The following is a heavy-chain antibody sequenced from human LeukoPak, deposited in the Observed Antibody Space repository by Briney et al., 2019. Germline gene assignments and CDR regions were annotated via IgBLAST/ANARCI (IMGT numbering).Heavy chain of an antibody. CDR2: ISYDGSNK. V-gene: IGHV3-30*18. D-gene: IGHD4-11*01. J-gene: IGHJ5*02. CDR3: AKDWGEATVTNWFDP. Sequence: GRSLRLSCAASGFTFSSYGIHWVRQAPGKGLEWVAVISYDGSNKFYADSVKGRFTISRDNSKNTLFLQMNRLRPEDTAVYYCAKDWGEATVTNWFDPWGQGTLVTVSS. CDR1: GFTFSSYG.